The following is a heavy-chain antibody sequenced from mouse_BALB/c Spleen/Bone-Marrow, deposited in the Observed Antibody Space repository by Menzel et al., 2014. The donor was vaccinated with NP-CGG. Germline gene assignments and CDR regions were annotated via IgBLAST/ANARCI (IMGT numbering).Heavy chain of an antibody. CDR3: ARDDYYAMDY. Sequence: EVQGVESGGGLVQPGGSLRLSCATSGFTFTDYYMSWVRQPPGKALEWVGFIRNKANGYTPEYSASVKGRFTISRDNSQSILYLQMNTLRAEDSATYYCARDDYYAMDYWGQGTSVTVSS. CDR2: IRNKANGYTP. V-gene: IGHV7-3*02. CDR1: GFTFTDYY. J-gene: IGHJ4*01.